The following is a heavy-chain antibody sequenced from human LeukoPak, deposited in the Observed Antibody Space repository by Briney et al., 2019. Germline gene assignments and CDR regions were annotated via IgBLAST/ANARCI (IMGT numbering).Heavy chain of an antibody. CDR2: IIPIFGTA. CDR3: TRVMDIVLIGAMDV. CDR1: GGTFSSYA. Sequence: ASVKVSCKASGGTFSSYAISWVRQAPGQGLEWMGGIIPIFGTANYAQKFRGRVTITTDESTSTAYMELSSLRSEDTAVYYCTRVMDIVLIGAMDVWGKGTTVTVSS. V-gene: IGHV1-69*05. D-gene: IGHD2-8*01. J-gene: IGHJ6*03.